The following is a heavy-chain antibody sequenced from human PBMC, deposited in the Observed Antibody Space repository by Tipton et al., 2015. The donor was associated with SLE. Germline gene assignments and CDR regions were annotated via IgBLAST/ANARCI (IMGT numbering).Heavy chain of an antibody. J-gene: IGHJ4*02. CDR1: GFIFSSYA. CDR3: ARDGRSSGWYEGPDY. D-gene: IGHD6-19*01. Sequence: SLRLSCAASGFIFSSYAMHWVRQAPGKGLEWVAVISYDGSNKYYADSVKGRFTISRDNSKNTLYLQMNSLRAEDTAVYYCARDGRSSGWYEGPDYWGQGTLVTVSS. CDR2: ISYDGSNK. V-gene: IGHV3-30-3*01.